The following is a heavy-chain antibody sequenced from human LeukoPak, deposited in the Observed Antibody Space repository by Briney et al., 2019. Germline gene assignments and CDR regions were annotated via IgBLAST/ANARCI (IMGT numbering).Heavy chain of an antibody. J-gene: IGHJ4*02. V-gene: IGHV4-59*01. CDR2: IYYSGST. CDR1: GGSISSYY. Sequence: SETLSLTCTVSGGSISSYYWSWIRQPPGKGLEWIGYIYYSGSTNYNPSHKSRVTISVDTSKNQFSLKLSSVTAADTAVYYCARGPTRYYYYDSSGYYDYWGQGTLVTVSS. D-gene: IGHD3-22*01. CDR3: ARGPTRYYYYDSSGYYDY.